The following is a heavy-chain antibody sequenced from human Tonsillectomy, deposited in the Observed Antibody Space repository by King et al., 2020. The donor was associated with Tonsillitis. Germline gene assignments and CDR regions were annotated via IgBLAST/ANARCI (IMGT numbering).Heavy chain of an antibody. CDR1: GFTFSSYA. V-gene: IGHV3-23*04. J-gene: IGHJ5*02. D-gene: IGHD6-6*01. CDR2: ISGSGGST. CDR3: AKGGVGSIAARRTFDP. Sequence: VQLVESGGGLVQPGGSLRLSCAASGFTFSSYAMSWVRQAPGKGLEWGSAISGSGGSTYYADPVKGRFTISRDNSKNTLYLQMNSLRAEDTAVYYCAKGGVGSIAARRTFDPWGQGTLVTVSS.